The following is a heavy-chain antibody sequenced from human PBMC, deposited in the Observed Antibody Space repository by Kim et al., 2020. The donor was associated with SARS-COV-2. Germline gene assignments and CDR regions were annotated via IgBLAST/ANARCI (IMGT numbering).Heavy chain of an antibody. D-gene: IGHD1-26*01. CDR3: ATVGSGSYYGAVGY. J-gene: IGHJ4*01. V-gene: IGHV4-61*01. Sequence: SETLSLTCAVSGGSVSSTSYYWSWIRQPPGKGLEWIGYIYYSGTTNYNPSLKSRVTISVDTSKNQFSLKLTSATAADTAVYYCATVGSGSYYGAVGYWG. CDR2: IYYSGTT. CDR1: GGSVSSTSYY.